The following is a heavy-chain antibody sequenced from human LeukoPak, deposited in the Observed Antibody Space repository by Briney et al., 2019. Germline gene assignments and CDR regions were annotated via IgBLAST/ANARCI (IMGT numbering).Heavy chain of an antibody. Sequence: GGSLRLSCAASGFTFSNYAMSWVRQAPGRGLEWVSAISGSSGLTYYADSVKGQFTISRDNSKNTLFLQMNSLRAEDTAVYYCARRGESASYGDYRFDYWGQGTLVTVSS. CDR3: ARRGESASYGDYRFDY. J-gene: IGHJ4*02. CDR1: GFTFSNYA. V-gene: IGHV3-23*01. D-gene: IGHD4-17*01. CDR2: ISGSSGLT.